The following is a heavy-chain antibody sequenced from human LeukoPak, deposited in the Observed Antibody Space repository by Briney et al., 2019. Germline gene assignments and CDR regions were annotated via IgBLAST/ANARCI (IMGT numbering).Heavy chain of an antibody. Sequence: KPSETLSLTCTVSGGSISSSSYSWSWIRQPPGKGLEWIGYIYYSGSTYYNPSLKSRVTISVDTSKNQFSLKLSSVTAADTAVYYCARAPLELMETYSNWFDPWGQGTLVTVSS. J-gene: IGHJ5*02. CDR3: ARAPLELMETYSNWFDP. D-gene: IGHD1-7*01. V-gene: IGHV4-30-4*01. CDR1: GGSISSSSYS. CDR2: IYYSGST.